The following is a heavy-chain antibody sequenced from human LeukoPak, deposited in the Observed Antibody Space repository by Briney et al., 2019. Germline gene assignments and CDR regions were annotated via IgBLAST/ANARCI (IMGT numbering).Heavy chain of an antibody. CDR2: ISSSGLSV. Sequence: GGSLRLSCAVSGFTISNYGMSWVRQAPGKGLEWVSSISSSGLSVFSADSVKGRFTISRDNSKNTLYLQMNSLRAEDTAVYYCERMWRGIFDYWGQGTLVTVSS. CDR1: GFTISNYG. V-gene: IGHV3-21*01. D-gene: IGHD3-16*01. J-gene: IGHJ4*02. CDR3: ERMWRGIFDY.